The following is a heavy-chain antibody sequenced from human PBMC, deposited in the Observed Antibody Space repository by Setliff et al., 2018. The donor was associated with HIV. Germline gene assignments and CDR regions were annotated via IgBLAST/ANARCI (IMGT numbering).Heavy chain of an antibody. Sequence: PSETLSLTCTVSGGSISSYYWSWIRQPPGKGLEWIGYIYTSGSTNYNPSLKSRVTISVDASKNQFSLKLSSVTAADTAVYYCARMAPYDSSGYYSFFDYWGQGTLVTVSS. CDR1: GGSISSYY. J-gene: IGHJ4*02. D-gene: IGHD3-22*01. CDR3: ARMAPYDSSGYYSFFDY. CDR2: IYTSGST. V-gene: IGHV4-4*08.